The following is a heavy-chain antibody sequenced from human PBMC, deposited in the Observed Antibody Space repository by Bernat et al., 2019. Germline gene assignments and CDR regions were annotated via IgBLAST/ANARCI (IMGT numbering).Heavy chain of an antibody. CDR3: TTDKGAGSYFSDY. CDR2: IKSKTDGGTT. CDR1: GFTFSNAW. J-gene: IGHJ4*02. V-gene: IGHV3-15*07. D-gene: IGHD1-26*01. Sequence: EVQLVQSGGGLVKPGGSLRLSCAASGFTFSNAWMNWVRQAPGKGLEWVGRIKSKTDGGTTDYAAPVKGRFTISRDDSKNTLYLQMCSLKTDDTAVYYCTTDKGAGSYFSDYWGQGTLVTVSS.